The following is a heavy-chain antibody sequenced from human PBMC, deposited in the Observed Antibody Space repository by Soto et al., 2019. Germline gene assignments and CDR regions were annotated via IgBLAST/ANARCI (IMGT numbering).Heavy chain of an antibody. CDR2: ISSSSSYI. CDR1: GFTFSSYS. V-gene: IGHV3-21*01. D-gene: IGHD1-26*01. J-gene: IGHJ3*02. CDR3: AREGYSGSYLEAPGSDAFDI. Sequence: GGSLRLSCAASGFTFSSYSMNWVRQAPGKGLEWVSSISSSSSYIYYADSVKGRFTISRDNAKNSLYLQMNSLRAEDTAVYYCAREGYSGSYLEAPGSDAFDIWGQGTMVTVSS.